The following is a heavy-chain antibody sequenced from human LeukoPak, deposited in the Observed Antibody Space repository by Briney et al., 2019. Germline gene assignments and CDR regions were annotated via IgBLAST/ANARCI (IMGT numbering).Heavy chain of an antibody. CDR1: GYTFTSYD. D-gene: IGHD3-3*01. CDR2: MNPNSGNT. Sequence: ASVKLSCKASGYTFTSYDINWVRQATGQEREWMGWMNPNSGNTGYSQKFQGRVTTTRNTSISTAYMELSSLRSEDTAVYYCARGAYDFWSGYDNWFDPWRQGTLVTVSS. V-gene: IGHV1-8*03. CDR3: ARGAYDFWSGYDNWFDP. J-gene: IGHJ5*02.